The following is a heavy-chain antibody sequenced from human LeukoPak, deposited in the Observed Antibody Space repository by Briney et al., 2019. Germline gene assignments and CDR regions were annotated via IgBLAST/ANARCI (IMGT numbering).Heavy chain of an antibody. J-gene: IGHJ6*03. D-gene: IGHD5-18*01. V-gene: IGHV1-2*02. CDR1: GYTFTGYY. CDR3: AREMTADRHYYYMDV. CDR2: INPNSGGT. Sequence: ASVKVPCKASGYTFTGYYMHWVRQAPGQGLEWMGWINPNSGGTNYAQKFQGRVTMTRDTSISTAYMELSRLRSDDTAVYYCAREMTADRHYYYMDVWGKGTTVTVSS.